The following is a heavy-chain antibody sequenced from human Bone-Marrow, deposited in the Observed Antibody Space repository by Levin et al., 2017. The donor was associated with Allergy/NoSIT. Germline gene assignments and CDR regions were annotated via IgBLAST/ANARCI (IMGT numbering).Heavy chain of an antibody. J-gene: IGHJ5*02. CDR3: ARCLRYFDWLSGDNWFDP. V-gene: IGHV4-59*01. Sequence: SSETLSLTCTVSGGSISSYYWSWIRQPPGKGLEWIGYIYYSGSTNYNPSLKSRVTISVDTSKNQFSLKLSSVTAADTAVYYCARCLRYFDWLSGDNWFDPWGQGTLVTVSS. CDR2: IYYSGST. D-gene: IGHD3-9*01. CDR1: GGSISSYY.